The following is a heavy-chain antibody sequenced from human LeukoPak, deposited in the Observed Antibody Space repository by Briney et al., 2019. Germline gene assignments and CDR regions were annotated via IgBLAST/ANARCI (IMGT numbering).Heavy chain of an antibody. CDR1: GGSISSSSYY. CDR3: ATVYGDRDAFDI. CDR2: IYYSGST. V-gene: IGHV4-39*07. J-gene: IGHJ3*02. Sequence: PSETLSLTCTVSGGSISSSSYYWGWIRQPPGKGLEWIGSIYYSGSTYYNPSLKSRVTISVDTSKNQFSLHLNSVTPEDTAVYYCATVYGDRDAFDIWGQGTMVTVSS. D-gene: IGHD4-17*01.